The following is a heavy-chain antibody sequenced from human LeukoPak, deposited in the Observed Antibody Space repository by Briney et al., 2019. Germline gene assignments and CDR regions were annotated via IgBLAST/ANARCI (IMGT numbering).Heavy chain of an antibody. Sequence: KTSETLSLTCTVSGGSISSGNYYWSWIRQPAGKGLEWIGRIYYTGGTNYNPSLKSRVTISVDTSRNQFSLKLSSVTAADTAVYYCARDYTYDFWSGYFDWFDPWGQGTLVTVSS. CDR3: ARDYTYDFWSGYFDWFDP. D-gene: IGHD3-3*01. V-gene: IGHV4-61*02. CDR1: GGSISSGNYY. CDR2: IYYTGGT. J-gene: IGHJ5*02.